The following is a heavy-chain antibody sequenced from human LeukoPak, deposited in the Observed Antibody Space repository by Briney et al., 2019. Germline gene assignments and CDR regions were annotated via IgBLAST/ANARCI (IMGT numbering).Heavy chain of an antibody. J-gene: IGHJ4*02. CDR2: VHHSGST. D-gene: IGHD6-19*01. Sequence: SGTLLITCAGSGGTISSNNLDIWGRHPPKRRLERIGEVHHSGSTNYNPTLKSRVTMTVDKSENQFSLKLTSVTAADTAVYYCASQGYSSRRLVDCWGQGTLVTVSS. V-gene: IGHV4-4*02. CDR1: GGTISSNNL. CDR3: ASQGYSSRRLVDC.